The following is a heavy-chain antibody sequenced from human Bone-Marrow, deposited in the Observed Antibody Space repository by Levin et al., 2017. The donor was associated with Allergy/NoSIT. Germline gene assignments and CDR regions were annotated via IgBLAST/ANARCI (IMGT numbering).Heavy chain of an antibody. D-gene: IGHD3-3*02. CDR3: ARGVFSGDAFDI. J-gene: IGHJ3*02. V-gene: IGHV3-53*01. CDR1: GILVTTKY. Sequence: HTGGSLRLSCVASGILVTTKYMTWVRQAPGKGLEWVSVIYSGGSTIYADSVKGRFTISRDKSTNTVFLQMNTLRAGDTGVYFCARGVFSGDAFDIWGQGTRVVVST. CDR2: IYSGGST.